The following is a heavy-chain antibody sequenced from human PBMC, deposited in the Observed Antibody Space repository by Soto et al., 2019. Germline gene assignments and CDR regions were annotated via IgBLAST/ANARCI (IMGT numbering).Heavy chain of an antibody. CDR3: ARRFISGSFGAFDI. Sequence: PSETLSLTCAVSGGSISSSNWWSWVRQPPGKGLEWIGEIYHSGSTNYNPSLKSRVTISVDKSKNQFSLKLSSVTAADTAVYYCARRFISGSFGAFDIWGQGTMVTVSS. J-gene: IGHJ3*02. D-gene: IGHD1-26*01. CDR1: GGSISSSNW. CDR2: IYHSGST. V-gene: IGHV4-4*02.